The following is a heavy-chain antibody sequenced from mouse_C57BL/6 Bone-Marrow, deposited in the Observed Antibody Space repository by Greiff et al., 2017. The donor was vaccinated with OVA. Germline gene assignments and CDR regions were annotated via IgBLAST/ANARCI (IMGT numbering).Heavy chain of an antibody. CDR1: GFNIKDDY. CDR3: TTPCASSSGAY. V-gene: IGHV14-4*01. CDR2: IDPDNGDT. Sequence: EVQLQQPGAELVRPGASVKLSCTASGFNIKDDYMHWVKQRPEQGLEWIGWIDPDNGDTTYASKFQGKATITADTSSNTAYLQLSSLTSEDTAVYYCTTPCASSSGAYWGQGTLVTVSA. J-gene: IGHJ3*01. D-gene: IGHD1-1*01.